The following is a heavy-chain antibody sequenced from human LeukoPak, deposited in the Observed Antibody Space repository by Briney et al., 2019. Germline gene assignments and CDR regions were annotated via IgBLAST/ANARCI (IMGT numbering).Heavy chain of an antibody. Sequence: PSETLSLTCTVSGGSITGYYWSWIRQPPGKGLEWIRYIYYSGSTNYNPSLKSRVTMSVDTSKNQFSLKLSSVTAADTAVYYCARDKWNGSWGQGTLVTVSS. CDR3: ARDKWNGS. CDR2: IYYSGST. D-gene: IGHD1-20*01. CDR1: GGSITGYY. J-gene: IGHJ5*02. V-gene: IGHV4-59*01.